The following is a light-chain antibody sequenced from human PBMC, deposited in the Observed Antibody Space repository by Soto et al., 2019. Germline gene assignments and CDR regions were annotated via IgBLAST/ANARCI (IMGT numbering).Light chain of an antibody. Sequence: DIQMTQSPSTLSASVGDRVTITCRASQSISSWLAWYQQNPGKAPKLLIYKASSLESGVQSRFSGSGSGTEFTLTISSLQPDDFTTYYCQQYNSYWTFGQGTKVEIK. CDR3: QQYNSYWT. V-gene: IGKV1-5*03. CDR2: KAS. CDR1: QSISSW. J-gene: IGKJ1*01.